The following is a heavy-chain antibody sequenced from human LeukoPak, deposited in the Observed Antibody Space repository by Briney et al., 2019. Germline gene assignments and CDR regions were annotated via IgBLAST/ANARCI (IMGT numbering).Heavy chain of an antibody. Sequence: SETLSLTCTVSGGSISSYYWSWIRQPAGKGLEWIGRIYTSGSTNYNPSLKSRVTISVDTSKNQFSLKLGSVTAADTAVYYCARLIAAAGTRWFDPWGQGTLVTVSS. D-gene: IGHD6-13*01. V-gene: IGHV4-4*07. J-gene: IGHJ5*02. CDR2: IYTSGST. CDR3: ARLIAAAGTRWFDP. CDR1: GGSISSYY.